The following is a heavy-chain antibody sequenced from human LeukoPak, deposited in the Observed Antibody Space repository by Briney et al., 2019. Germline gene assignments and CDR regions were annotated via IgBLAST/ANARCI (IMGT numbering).Heavy chain of an antibody. Sequence: SETLSLTCTVSGGSISCYYWSWIRQPPGKGLEWIGYIYTSGSTNYNPSLKSRVTISVDTSKNQFSLKLSSVTAADTAVYYCARHNPWGGTEGIAAAWFDPWGQGTLVTVSS. CDR1: GGSISCYY. D-gene: IGHD6-13*01. J-gene: IGHJ5*02. CDR3: ARHNPWGGTEGIAAAWFDP. CDR2: IYTSGST. V-gene: IGHV4-4*09.